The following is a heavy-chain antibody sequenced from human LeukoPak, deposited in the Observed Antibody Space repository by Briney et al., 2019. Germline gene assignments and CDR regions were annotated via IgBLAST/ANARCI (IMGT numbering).Heavy chain of an antibody. CDR3: SSGQVGGGRLSTFGVVHPTWFDP. J-gene: IGHJ5*02. CDR1: GYTFTSYD. D-gene: IGHD3-3*01. Sequence: ASVTVSCRASGYTFTSYDINWVRQAPGQGLEWMGWMNPNNGNTGYAQKFKDRVILTRNTSTKTAYMELSSLRFEDTAVYYCSSGQVGGGRLSTFGVVHPTWFDPCGQGTLVNVSS. V-gene: IGHV1-8*01. CDR2: MNPNNGNT.